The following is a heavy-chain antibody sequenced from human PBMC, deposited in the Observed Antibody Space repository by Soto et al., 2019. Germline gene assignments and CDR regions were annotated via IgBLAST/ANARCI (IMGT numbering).Heavy chain of an antibody. CDR1: GFSFRTSG. CDR2: LWYDGSGE. D-gene: IGHD3-16*01. CDR3: ARGLPKVAGGAFDI. Sequence: GGSLRLSCAASGFSFRTSGMHWVRQAPGKSLEWVTGLWYDGSGEDYTDPVKGRFTISRDNSNNMLYLQMNSLRVEDTAVYYCARGLPKVAGGAFDIWGQGTMVTVSS. J-gene: IGHJ3*02. V-gene: IGHV3-33*01.